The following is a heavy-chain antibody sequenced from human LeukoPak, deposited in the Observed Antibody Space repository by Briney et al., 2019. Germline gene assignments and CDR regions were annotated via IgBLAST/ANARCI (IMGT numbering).Heavy chain of an antibody. J-gene: IGHJ4*02. Sequence: SETLSLTCTVSGATISSYYWSWIRQSAGKGLEWIGRIYSTGNTNYNPSLKSRVTMSVDTSKSQFSLQLSSVTAADTAVYYCARASPSHGLDDYWGQGTLVTVSS. CDR1: GATISSYY. V-gene: IGHV4-4*07. CDR3: ARASPSHGLDDY. CDR2: IYSTGNT.